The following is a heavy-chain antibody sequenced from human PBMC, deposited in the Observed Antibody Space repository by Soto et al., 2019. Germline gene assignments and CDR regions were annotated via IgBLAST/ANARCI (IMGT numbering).Heavy chain of an antibody. Sequence: GASVKVSCKASGYTFTIYYMHWVRQAPGQGLEWMGIINPSGGSTSYAQKFQGRVTMTRDTSTSTVYMELSSLRSEDTAVYYCAREVIGCSGGSCYSKGIDYWGQGTPVTVSS. J-gene: IGHJ4*02. V-gene: IGHV1-46*03. D-gene: IGHD2-15*01. CDR1: GYTFTIYY. CDR2: INPSGGST. CDR3: AREVIGCSGGSCYSKGIDY.